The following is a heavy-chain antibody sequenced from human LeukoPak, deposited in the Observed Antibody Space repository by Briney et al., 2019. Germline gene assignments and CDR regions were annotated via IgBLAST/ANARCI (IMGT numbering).Heavy chain of an antibody. J-gene: IGHJ5*02. D-gene: IGHD2-2*02. CDR3: ARDKNQLPYPNWFDP. CDR1: GFTFSSYS. Sequence: GGSLRLSCAASGFTFSSYSMNWVRQAPGQGLESVSSISSSSSYIYYADSVKGRFTISRDNAKNSLYLQMNSLRAEDTAVYYCARDKNQLPYPNWFDPWGQGTLVTVSS. CDR2: ISSSSSYI. V-gene: IGHV3-21*01.